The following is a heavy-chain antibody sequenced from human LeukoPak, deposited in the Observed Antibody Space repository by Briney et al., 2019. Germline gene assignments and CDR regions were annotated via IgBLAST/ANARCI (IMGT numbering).Heavy chain of an antibody. CDR1: GYTLTELS. V-gene: IGHV1-24*01. CDR3: ATYKQVAIFGVVTRSFDY. J-gene: IGHJ4*02. CDR2: FDPEDGET. Sequence: ASVKVFCKVSGYTLTELSMLWVRQAPGKGLEWMGGFDPEDGETIYAQKFQGRVTMTEDTSTDTAYMELSSLRSEDTAVYYCATYKQVAIFGVVTRSFDYWGQGTLVTVSS. D-gene: IGHD3-3*01.